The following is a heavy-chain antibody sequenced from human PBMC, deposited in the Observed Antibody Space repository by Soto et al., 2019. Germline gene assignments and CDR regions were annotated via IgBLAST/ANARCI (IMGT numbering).Heavy chain of an antibody. CDR2: IIPIFGTA. CDR3: ARGEVGASYYSYYGMDV. V-gene: IGHV1-69*01. D-gene: IGHD1-26*01. CDR1: GGTFSSYA. Sequence: QVQLVQSGAEVKKPGSSVKVSCKASGGTFSSYAISWVRQAPGQGLEWMGGIIPIFGTANYAQKFQGRVTITADESTSTAYMELSSLRSEDTAVYYCARGEVGASYYSYYGMDVWGQGTTVTVSS. J-gene: IGHJ6*02.